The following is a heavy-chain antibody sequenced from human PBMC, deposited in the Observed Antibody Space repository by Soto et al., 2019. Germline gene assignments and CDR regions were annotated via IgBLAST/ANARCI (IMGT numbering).Heavy chain of an antibody. V-gene: IGHV1-18*01. CDR1: GYTFTRSG. J-gene: IGHJ6*02. Sequence: ASVKVSCKASGYTFTRSGISWVRQAPGQGLEWMGWISTYNGDTNYAQTFQGRVTMTTDTSTSTVYMELRSLRSDDTAVYYCAREGVAHYYYYGMDVWGQVTPVTVSS. D-gene: IGHD3-3*01. CDR3: AREGVAHYYYYGMDV. CDR2: ISTYNGDT.